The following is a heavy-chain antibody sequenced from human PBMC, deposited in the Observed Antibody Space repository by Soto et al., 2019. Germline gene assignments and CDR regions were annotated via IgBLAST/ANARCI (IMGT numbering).Heavy chain of an antibody. D-gene: IGHD3-22*01. J-gene: IGHJ4*02. Sequence: QVQLVQSGAEVKKPGSSVKVSCKASGGTFSSYTISWVRQAPGQGLEWMGRIIPILGIANYAQKFQGRVTITADKSMRTAYMELSSLRSEDTAVYYCARGLHYDSISLDDYWGQGTLVTVSS. CDR3: ARGLHYDSISLDDY. CDR2: IIPILGIA. CDR1: GGTFSSYT. V-gene: IGHV1-69*02.